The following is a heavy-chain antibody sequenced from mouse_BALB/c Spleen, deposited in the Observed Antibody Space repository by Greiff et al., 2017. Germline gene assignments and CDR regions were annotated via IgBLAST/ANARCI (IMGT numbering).Heavy chain of an antibody. CDR2: INPSTGYT. CDR3: ARSKSDWYFDV. V-gene: IGHV1-7*01. J-gene: IGHJ1*01. CDR1: GYTFTSYW. Sequence: VKLQESGAELAKPGASVKMSCKASGYTFTSYWMHWVKQRPGQGLEWIGYINPSTGYTEYNQKFKDKATLTADKSSSPAHMQRSRLTSEASAVYYCARSKSDWYFDVWGAGTTVTVSS.